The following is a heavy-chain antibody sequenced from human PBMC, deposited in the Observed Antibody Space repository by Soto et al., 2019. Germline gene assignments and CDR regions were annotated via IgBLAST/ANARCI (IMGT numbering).Heavy chain of an antibody. D-gene: IGHD3-22*01. V-gene: IGHV3-30-3*01. Sequence: PGGSLRLSCAASGFTYSTYTMHWVRQAPGKGLEWVAGISYDGNNKFYADSVKGRFTISRDSTKQTLYLQMNSLRPDDTAMYYCARVTPITMIVGAFDIWGQGTMVTVSS. CDR3: ARVTPITMIVGAFDI. CDR1: GFTYSTYT. CDR2: ISYDGNNK. J-gene: IGHJ3*02.